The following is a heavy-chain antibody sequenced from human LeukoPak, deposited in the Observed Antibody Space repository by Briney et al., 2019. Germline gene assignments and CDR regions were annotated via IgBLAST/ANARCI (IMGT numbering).Heavy chain of an antibody. CDR2: ISGSGGST. CDR3: ARESFSGDSSGYYGY. V-gene: IGHV3-21*01. D-gene: IGHD3-22*01. J-gene: IGHJ4*02. Sequence: GGSLRLSCGASGFTFSRYAMNWVRQAPGKGLEWVSAISGSGGSTYYADSVKGRFTISRDNAKNSLYLQMNSLRAEDTAVYYCARESFSGDSSGYYGYWGQGTLVTVSS. CDR1: GFTFSRYA.